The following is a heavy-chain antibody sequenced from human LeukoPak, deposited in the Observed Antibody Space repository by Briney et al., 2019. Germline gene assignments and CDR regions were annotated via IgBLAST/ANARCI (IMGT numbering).Heavy chain of an antibody. CDR2: INHSGST. V-gene: IGHV4-34*01. D-gene: IGHD1-26*01. J-gene: IGHJ6*04. Sequence: SETLSLTCAVYGGSFSGYYWSWIRQPPGKGLEWIGEINHSGSTNYNPSLKSRVTISVDTSENQFSLKLSSVTAADTAVYYCARGRYPHYYGMDVWGKGTTVTVSS. CDR1: GGSFSGYY. CDR3: ARGRYPHYYGMDV.